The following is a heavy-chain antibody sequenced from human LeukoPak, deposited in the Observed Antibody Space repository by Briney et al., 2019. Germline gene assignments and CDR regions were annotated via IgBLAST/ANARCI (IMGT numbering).Heavy chain of an antibody. V-gene: IGHV3-20*04. D-gene: IGHD2-21*02. Sequence: GRSLRLSCAASGFTFDDYAMSWVRQTPGKGLEWVSGTNWDGGRTGYADSAKGRFTISRDNAKNSLYLQMNSLRVEDTAMYYCARDGLRRPPTPYCGGDCPLDYWGQGTLVSVSS. CDR1: GFTFDDYA. CDR3: ARDGLRRPPTPYCGGDCPLDY. CDR2: TNWDGGRT. J-gene: IGHJ4*02.